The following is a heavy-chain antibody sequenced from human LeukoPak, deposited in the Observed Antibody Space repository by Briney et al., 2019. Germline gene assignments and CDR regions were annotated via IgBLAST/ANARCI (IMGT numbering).Heavy chain of an antibody. D-gene: IGHD4-17*01. CDR3: ARNQDYGVYNSVGAFDI. J-gene: IGHJ3*02. V-gene: IGHV3-33*08. Sequence: GGSLRLSCAASGFTVSSNYMSWVRQAPGKGLEWVAVIWYDGSNKYYADSVKGRFTISRDNSKNTLYLQINSLRAEDTAVYYCARNQDYGVYNSVGAFDIWGQGTMVTVSS. CDR1: GFTVSSNY. CDR2: IWYDGSNK.